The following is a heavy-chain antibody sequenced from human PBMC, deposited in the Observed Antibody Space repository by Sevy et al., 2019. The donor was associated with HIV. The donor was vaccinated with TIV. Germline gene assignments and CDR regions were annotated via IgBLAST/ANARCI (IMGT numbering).Heavy chain of an antibody. D-gene: IGHD6-19*01. Sequence: ASVKVSCKASGYTFTNYDISWVRQAPGQGLEWMGWISGYNGNTNYAQKFQGRVTMTTDTSTNTAYMDLRSLRSDDTVVYYCARLAVTGMSETHDSWGQGTLVTVSS. CDR3: ARLAVTGMSETHDS. J-gene: IGHJ4*02. CDR2: ISGYNGNT. CDR1: GYTFTNYD. V-gene: IGHV1-18*01.